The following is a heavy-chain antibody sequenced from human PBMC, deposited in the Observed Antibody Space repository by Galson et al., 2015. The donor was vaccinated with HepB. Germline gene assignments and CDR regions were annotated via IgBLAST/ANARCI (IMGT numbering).Heavy chain of an antibody. CDR2: IIPIFGTA. CDR1: GGTFSSYA. Sequence: SVKVSCKASGGTFSSYAISWVRQAPGQGLEWMGGIIPIFGTANYAQKFQGRVTITADESTSTAYMELSSLRSEDTALYYCARGWDPYRAYYYYMDVRGKGTTVTVSS. V-gene: IGHV1-69*13. D-gene: IGHD1-26*01. J-gene: IGHJ6*03. CDR3: ARGWDPYRAYYYYMDV.